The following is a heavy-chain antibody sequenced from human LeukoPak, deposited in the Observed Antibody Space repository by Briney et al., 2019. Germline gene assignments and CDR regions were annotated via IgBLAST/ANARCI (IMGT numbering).Heavy chain of an antibody. Sequence: GESLQTSCKGSGYTSTTYWIAWVRPMPGQGLEWMGIIDNGDSHTRFSPSFQGQVTISVDKSIDTAYLQWSSLKASDIAMYYCASTYHGSYRWDYWGQGTLVTVSS. CDR2: IDNGDSHT. J-gene: IGHJ4*02. CDR3: ASTYHGSYRWDY. CDR1: GYTSTTYW. V-gene: IGHV5-51*01. D-gene: IGHD1-26*01.